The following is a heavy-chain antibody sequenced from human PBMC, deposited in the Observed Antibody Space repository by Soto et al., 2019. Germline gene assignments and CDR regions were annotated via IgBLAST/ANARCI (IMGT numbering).Heavy chain of an antibody. CDR3: AKVLRGDDLGRVY. CDR2: ISSSGDTT. V-gene: IGHV3-23*01. CDR1: GFTFSGYA. J-gene: IGHJ4*02. Sequence: EVQMLQTGGGLVQTGGSLRLSCSASGFTFSGYAMSWVRRGPGRGLERVSAISSSGDTTYYADPVKGRFTISRDNSKNTLLLQINSLRADDTAVYYCAKVLRGDDLGRVYWGQGALVTVSS. D-gene: IGHD2-21*02.